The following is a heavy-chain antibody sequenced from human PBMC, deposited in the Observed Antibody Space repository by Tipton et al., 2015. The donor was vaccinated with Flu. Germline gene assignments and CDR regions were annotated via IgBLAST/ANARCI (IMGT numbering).Heavy chain of an antibody. D-gene: IGHD6-25*01. Sequence: TLSLTCTVSGGSISSYYWSWIRQSAGKGLEWIGRTYISGSTNYNPSLKSRVTLSVDTSTNQFSLRLSSVTAADTAVYYCARSAGGHIPRTLQYWGQGMLVTVSS. CDR3: ARSAGGHIPRTLQY. J-gene: IGHJ4*02. V-gene: IGHV4-4*07. CDR1: GGSISSYY. CDR2: TYISGST.